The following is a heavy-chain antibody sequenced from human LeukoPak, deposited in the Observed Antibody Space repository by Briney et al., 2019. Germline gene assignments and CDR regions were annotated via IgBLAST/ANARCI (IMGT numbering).Heavy chain of an antibody. Sequence: GGSLRLSCAASGFTFSSYWMSWVRQAPGKGLEWVANIKQDGSEKYYVDSVKGRFTISRDNAKNSLYLQMNSLRAEDTAVYYCATHVFVNIDAFDIWGQGTMVTVSS. CDR3: ATHVFVNIDAFDI. V-gene: IGHV3-7*01. D-gene: IGHD3-10*01. J-gene: IGHJ3*02. CDR1: GFTFSSYW. CDR2: IKQDGSEK.